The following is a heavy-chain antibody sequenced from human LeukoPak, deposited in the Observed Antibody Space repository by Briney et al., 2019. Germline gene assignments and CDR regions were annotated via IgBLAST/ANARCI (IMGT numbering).Heavy chain of an antibody. V-gene: IGHV3-21*01. CDR1: GFTFSSCS. CDR2: ISSSSSYI. CDR3: ARDRLDSSGWPNWFDP. D-gene: IGHD6-19*01. J-gene: IGHJ5*02. Sequence: GGSLRLSCAASGFTFSSCSMNWVRQAPGKGLEWVSSISSSSSYIYYADSVKGRFTISRDNAKNSLYLQMNSLRAEDTAVYYCARDRLDSSGWPNWFDPWGQGTLVTVSS.